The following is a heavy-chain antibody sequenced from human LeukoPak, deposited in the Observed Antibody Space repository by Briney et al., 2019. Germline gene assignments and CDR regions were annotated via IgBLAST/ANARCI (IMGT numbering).Heavy chain of an antibody. CDR3: ARGGKILRYFDWSPRAPFDY. Sequence: GGSLRLSCAASGFTFSSYEMNWVRQAPGKGLEWVSYISSSGSTIYYADSVKGRFTISRDNAKNSLYLQMNSLRAEDTAVYYCARGGKILRYFDWSPRAPFDYWGQGTLVTVSS. V-gene: IGHV3-48*03. CDR2: ISSSGSTI. J-gene: IGHJ4*02. D-gene: IGHD3-9*01. CDR1: GFTFSSYE.